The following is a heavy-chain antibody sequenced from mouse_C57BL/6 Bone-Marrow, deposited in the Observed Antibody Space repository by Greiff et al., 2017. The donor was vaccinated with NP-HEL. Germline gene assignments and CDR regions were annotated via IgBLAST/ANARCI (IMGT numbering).Heavy chain of an antibody. Sequence: QVQLQQPGAELVKPGASVKMSCKASGYTFTSYWITWVKQRPGQGLEWIGDIYPGSGSTNYNEKFKSKATLTVDTSSSTAYMQLSSLTSEDSAVYYCASSYYSNYPPYYYARDYWGQGTSVTVSS. CDR1: GYTFTSYW. J-gene: IGHJ4*01. V-gene: IGHV1-55*01. CDR2: IYPGSGST. D-gene: IGHD2-5*01. CDR3: ASSYYSNYPPYYYARDY.